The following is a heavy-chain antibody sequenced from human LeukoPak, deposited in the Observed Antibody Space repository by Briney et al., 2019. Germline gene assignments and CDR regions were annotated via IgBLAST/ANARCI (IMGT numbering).Heavy chain of an antibody. CDR2: IYYSGST. J-gene: IGHJ4*02. CDR3: ARHKDSSGSGFDY. D-gene: IGHD3-22*01. Sequence: SETLSLTCTVSGGSISSSSYYWGWIRQPPGKGLEWIGSIYYSGSTSYNPSLKSRVTISVDTSKNQFSLKLSSVTAADTAVYYCARHKDSSGSGFDYWGQGTLVTVSS. CDR1: GGSISSSSYY. V-gene: IGHV4-39*01.